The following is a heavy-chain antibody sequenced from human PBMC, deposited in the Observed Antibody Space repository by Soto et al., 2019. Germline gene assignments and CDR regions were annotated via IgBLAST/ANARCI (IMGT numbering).Heavy chain of an antibody. Sequence: GGSLRLSCVASGFTFSSGSMHWFRQPPGKGLVWVSRINSDGSSTSYADSVKGRFTISRDNAKNTLYLQMNSLRAEDTAVYYCARDIGVVQAAADYYYWGQGTLVTVSS. D-gene: IGHD2-2*01. J-gene: IGHJ4*02. CDR2: INSDGSST. V-gene: IGHV3-74*01. CDR3: ARDIGVVQAAADYYY. CDR1: GFTFSSGS.